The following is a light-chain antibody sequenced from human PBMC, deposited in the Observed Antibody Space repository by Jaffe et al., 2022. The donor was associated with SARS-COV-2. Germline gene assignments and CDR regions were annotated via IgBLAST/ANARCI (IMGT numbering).Light chain of an antibody. CDR2: DAS. V-gene: IGKV3-11*01. Sequence: EIVLTQSPATLSLSPGERATLSCRASQSVGSYLAWYQHKPGQAPRLLIYDASIRATGIPARFSGSGSGTDFTLTISSLEPEDFAAYYCQQRSNWPPLTFGGGTKVEIK. J-gene: IGKJ4*01. CDR1: QSVGSY. CDR3: QQRSNWPPLT.